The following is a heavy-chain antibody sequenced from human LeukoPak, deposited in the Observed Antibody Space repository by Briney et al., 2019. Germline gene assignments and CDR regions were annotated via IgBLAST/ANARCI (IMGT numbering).Heavy chain of an antibody. CDR1: GFTFSSYA. CDR3: AKAMEVVPAAIGSVAFYY. CDR2: ISGSGGST. V-gene: IGHV3-23*01. D-gene: IGHD2-2*02. J-gene: IGHJ4*02. Sequence: GGSLRLSCTASGFTFSSYAMSWVRQAPGKGLEWVSAISGSGGSTYYADSVKGRFTISRDNSKNTLYLQMNSLRAEDTAVYYCAKAMEVVPAAIGSVAFYYWGQGTLVTVSS.